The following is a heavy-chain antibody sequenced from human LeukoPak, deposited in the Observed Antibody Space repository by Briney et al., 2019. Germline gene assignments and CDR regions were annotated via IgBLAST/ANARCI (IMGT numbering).Heavy chain of an antibody. CDR3: AKEVLGCSSTSCYG. CDR2: ISGSGGST. CDR1: GFTFSSYA. Sequence: PGGSLRLSCAASGFTFSSYAMSWVRQAPGKGLEWVSAISGSGGSTYYADSVKGRFTISRDNSRNTLYLQMNSLRAEDTAVYYCAKEVLGCSSTSCYGWGQGNLVTVSS. D-gene: IGHD2-2*01. J-gene: IGHJ4*02. V-gene: IGHV3-23*01.